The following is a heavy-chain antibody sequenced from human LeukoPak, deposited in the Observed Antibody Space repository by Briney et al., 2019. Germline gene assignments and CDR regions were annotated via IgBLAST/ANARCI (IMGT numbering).Heavy chain of an antibody. Sequence: GASVKVSCKASGYTVTSYYMHWVRQAPGQGLEWMGILNPSGGSSSYAQKFQGRATLTRATSTSTVYMELSSLRSEDTAVYYCARAHPSWGPGSYGHWGPAFDYWGQGTLVTVSS. CDR3: ARAHPSWGPGSYGHWGPAFDY. CDR2: LNPSGGSS. CDR1: GYTVTSYY. J-gene: IGHJ4*02. D-gene: IGHD1-26*01. V-gene: IGHV1-46*01.